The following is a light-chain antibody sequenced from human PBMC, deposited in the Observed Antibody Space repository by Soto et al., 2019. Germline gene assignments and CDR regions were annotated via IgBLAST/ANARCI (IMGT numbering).Light chain of an antibody. CDR1: QSVNGSY. V-gene: IGKV3-20*01. Sequence: EIVMTQSPATLSVSPGERATLSCRASQSVNGSYLAWYQQKPGQAPRLLIYGASSRATGIPDRFSGSGSGTDFTLTISRLEPEDFAVYYCQQYGSSPETFGQGTKVDIK. CDR2: GAS. J-gene: IGKJ1*01. CDR3: QQYGSSPET.